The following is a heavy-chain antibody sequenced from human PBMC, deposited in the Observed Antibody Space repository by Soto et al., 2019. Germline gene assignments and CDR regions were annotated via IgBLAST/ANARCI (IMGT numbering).Heavy chain of an antibody. Sequence: SGPTLVNPTQTLTLTCTFSGFSLSTSGVGVGWIRQPPGKALEWLALIDWNDDKRYSPSLKSRLTITKDTSKNQVVLTMTNMDPVDTATYYCAPEYSDYDSDYYYGKDVWGQGTTFTDSS. CDR1: GFSLSTSGVG. CDR2: IDWNDDK. D-gene: IGHD5-12*01. V-gene: IGHV2-5*01. CDR3: APEYSDYDSDYYYGKDV. J-gene: IGHJ6*02.